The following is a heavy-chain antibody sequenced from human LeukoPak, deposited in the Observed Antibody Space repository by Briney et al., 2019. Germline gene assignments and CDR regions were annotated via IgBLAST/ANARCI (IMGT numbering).Heavy chain of an antibody. CDR2: FSNSGRT. J-gene: IGHJ4*02. CDR1: GGSISNYY. Sequence: PSETLSLTCTVSGGSISNYYWNWIRLPPGKGLEWIGSFSNSGRTNPNPSLKTRVTISVHTSKNQFSLRLTSVTAADTAVYYCARSSYYDDAFDFWGKGTLVTVSS. CDR3: ARSSYYDDAFDF. V-gene: IGHV4-59*01. D-gene: IGHD3-22*01.